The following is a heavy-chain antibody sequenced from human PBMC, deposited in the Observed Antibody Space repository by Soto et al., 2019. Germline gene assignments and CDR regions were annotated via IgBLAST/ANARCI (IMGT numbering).Heavy chain of an antibody. D-gene: IGHD3-10*01. CDR3: AKAFYDGFLWSAESSYGFAI. CDR1: GFTFSNYA. J-gene: IGHJ3*02. V-gene: IGHV3-23*01. CDR2: ISGSGDTT. Sequence: EVQLLESGGGLVQPGGSLRLSCAASGFTFSNYAMSWVRQAPGKGLEWVADISGSGDTTYHADSVKGRFIISRDNSNNTLSLQMSGLRAADTAIYYCAKAFYDGFLWSAESSYGFAIWGRGTMVTVSS.